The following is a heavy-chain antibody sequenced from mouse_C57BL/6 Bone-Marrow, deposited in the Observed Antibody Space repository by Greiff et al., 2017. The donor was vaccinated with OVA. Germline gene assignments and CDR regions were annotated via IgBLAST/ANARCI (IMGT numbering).Heavy chain of an antibody. D-gene: IGHD1-1*01. Sequence: QVQLQQPGAELVRPGSSVKLSCKASGYTFTSYWMHWVKQRPRQGLEWIGNIDPSDSETHYNQKFKDKATLTVDKSSSTAYMQLSSLTSEDSAVYYCARGGSSEDGYAMDYWGQGTSVTVSS. CDR3: ARGGSSEDGYAMDY. CDR2: IDPSDSET. CDR1: GYTFTSYW. J-gene: IGHJ4*01. V-gene: IGHV1-52*01.